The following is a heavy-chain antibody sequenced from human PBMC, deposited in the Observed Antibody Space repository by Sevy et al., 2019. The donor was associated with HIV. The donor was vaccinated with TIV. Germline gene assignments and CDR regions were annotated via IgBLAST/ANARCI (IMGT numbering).Heavy chain of an antibody. Sequence: GGSLRLSCAASGFTFSSYGMHWVRQAPGKGLEWVAVISYDGSNKYYADSVKGRFTISRDNSKNTLYLQMNSLGAEDTAVYYCAKHSGSYQPRKDYFDYWGQGTLVTVSS. CDR3: AKHSGSYQPRKDYFDY. CDR2: ISYDGSNK. J-gene: IGHJ4*02. D-gene: IGHD1-26*01. V-gene: IGHV3-30*18. CDR1: GFTFSSYG.